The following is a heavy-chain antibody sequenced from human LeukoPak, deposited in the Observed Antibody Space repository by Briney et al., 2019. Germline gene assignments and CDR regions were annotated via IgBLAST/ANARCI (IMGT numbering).Heavy chain of an antibody. CDR3: VRQLVAPGGAGIDI. V-gene: IGHV3-11*06. CDR2: ISSSSSYI. Sequence: GGSLRLSCAASGFTFSDYYMSWVRQAPGEGLDWVSCISSSSSYINYADSVKGRFTISRDKAKKSLYLQMNSLRAEDTALYYCVRQLVAPGGAGIDIWGQGTMVTVSS. J-gene: IGHJ3*02. CDR1: GFTFSDYY. D-gene: IGHD6-13*01.